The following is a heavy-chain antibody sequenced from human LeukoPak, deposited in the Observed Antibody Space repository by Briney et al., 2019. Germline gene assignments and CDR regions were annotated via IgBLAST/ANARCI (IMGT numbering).Heavy chain of an antibody. CDR2: LHHSGST. V-gene: IGHV4-38-2*01. CDR3: ARVGGDDSTGHYSVDY. CDR1: GYSITSTYW. Sequence: KPSETLSLTCAVSGYSITSTYWWGWIRQTPGRGLEWIGSLHHSGSTSYSPPLKCRVTISVDTSKNQFSLRLSSVTAADTAVYYCARVGGDDSTGHYSVDYWGQGTLVTVSS. D-gene: IGHD3-22*01. J-gene: IGHJ4*02.